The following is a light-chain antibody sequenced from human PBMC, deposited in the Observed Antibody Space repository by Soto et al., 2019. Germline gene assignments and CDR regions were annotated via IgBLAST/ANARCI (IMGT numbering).Light chain of an antibody. CDR1: QSVSSSY. CDR3: QQFGSSSWT. V-gene: IGKV3-20*01. J-gene: IGKJ1*01. CDR2: GAS. Sequence: ESVLTQSPGTLSLSPGEKATLSCRASQSVSSSYLAWYQQKPGQAPRLLIYGASSRATGIPDRFSGSGSGTEFTLTVSRLEPEDFAVYYCQQFGSSSWTFGHGTKVEIK.